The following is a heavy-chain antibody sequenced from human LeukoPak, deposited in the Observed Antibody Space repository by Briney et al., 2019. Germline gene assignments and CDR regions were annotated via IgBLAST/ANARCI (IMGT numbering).Heavy chain of an antibody. D-gene: IGHD2/OR15-2a*01. CDR3: ARMRPAVRDFDY. Sequence: PSETLSLTCAVSGGSISSGGYSWSWIRQPPGKGLEWIGYIYHSGSTYYNPSLKSRVTISVDRSKNQFSLKLSSVTAADTAVYYCARMRPAVRDFDYWGQGTLVTVSS. CDR2: IYHSGST. V-gene: IGHV4-30-2*02. J-gene: IGHJ4*02. CDR1: GGSISSGGYS.